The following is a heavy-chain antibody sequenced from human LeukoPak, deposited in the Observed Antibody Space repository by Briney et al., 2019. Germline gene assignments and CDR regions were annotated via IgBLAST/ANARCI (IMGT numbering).Heavy chain of an antibody. CDR2: IYYSGST. CDR3: AKDLMVRGVIKARVTRERYYMDV. V-gene: IGHV4-39*02. J-gene: IGHJ6*03. Sequence: SETLSLTCTVSGGSISSSSYYWGWIRQPPGKGLEWIGSIYYSGSTYYNPSLKSRVTISVDTSKNQFSLKLSSVTAADTAVYYCAKDLMVRGVIKARVTRERYYMDVWGKGTTVTISS. D-gene: IGHD3-10*01. CDR1: GGSISSSSYY.